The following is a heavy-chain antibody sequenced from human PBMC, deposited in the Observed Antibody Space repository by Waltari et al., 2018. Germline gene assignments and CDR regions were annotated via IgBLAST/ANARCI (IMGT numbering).Heavy chain of an antibody. CDR2: LYSGGDT. V-gene: IGHV3-53*01. CDR1: GLVVSRSF. D-gene: IGHD1-1*01. J-gene: IGHJ4*02. Sequence: EVQLVESGGDLIQPGGSLRLSCAASGLVVSRSFVAWVRQAPGKGRGWVSILYSGGDTHFADSVQGRFTISRDDSRNTVYLQMNSLRAEDAALYYCASGTATVSFEFWGQGTQVTVSS. CDR3: ASGTATVSFEF.